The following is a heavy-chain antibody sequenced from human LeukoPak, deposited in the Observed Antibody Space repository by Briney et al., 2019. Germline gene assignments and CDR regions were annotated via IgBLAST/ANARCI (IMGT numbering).Heavy chain of an antibody. Sequence: PSETLSLTCIVSGGSISSYSWTWIRQPAGEGLEWIGYIYYSGSTNYNPSLKSRVTISVDTSKNQFSLKLSSVTAADTAVYYCARVPSGSYDYWGQGTLVTVSS. V-gene: IGHV4-59*12. CDR3: ARVPSGSYDY. J-gene: IGHJ4*02. CDR1: GGSISSYS. D-gene: IGHD1-26*01. CDR2: IYYSGST.